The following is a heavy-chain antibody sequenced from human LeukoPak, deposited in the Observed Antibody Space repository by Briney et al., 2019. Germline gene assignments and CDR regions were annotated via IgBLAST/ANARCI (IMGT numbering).Heavy chain of an antibody. D-gene: IGHD3-3*01. CDR1: GFTFSSYG. CDR2: IWDDGSNK. J-gene: IGHJ6*03. V-gene: IGHV3-33*06. CDR3: AKDLRRAISGVVIPVHYYYMDV. Sequence: GGSLRLSCAASGFTFSSYGMHWVRQAPGKGLEWVALIWDDGSNKYYADSVKGRFTISRDTSKNTLYLQMNSLRAEDTAVYYCAKDLRRAISGVVIPVHYYYMDVWGKGTTVTVSS.